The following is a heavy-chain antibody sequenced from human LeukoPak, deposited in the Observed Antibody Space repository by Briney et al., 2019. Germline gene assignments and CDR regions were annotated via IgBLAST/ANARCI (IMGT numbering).Heavy chain of an antibody. CDR2: IYYSGST. CDR3: TRRELGLPPNY. CDR1: GGSISSSSYY. V-gene: IGHV4-39*01. J-gene: IGHJ4*02. D-gene: IGHD1-7*01. Sequence: RTSETLSPTCTVSGGSISSSSYYWGWIRQPPGKGLEWIGSIYYSGSTYYNPSLKSRVTISVDTSKNQFSLKLSSVTAADTAVYYCTRRELGLPPNYWGQGTLVTVSS.